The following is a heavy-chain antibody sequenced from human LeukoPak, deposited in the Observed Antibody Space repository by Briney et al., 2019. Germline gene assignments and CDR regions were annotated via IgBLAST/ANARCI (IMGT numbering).Heavy chain of an antibody. V-gene: IGHV3-23*01. D-gene: IGHD6-25*01. CDR1: GLTLRDFA. J-gene: IGHJ4*02. CDR3: AREVRPNDY. CDR2: ITISGDKT. Sequence: GGSLRLSCAASGLTLRDFAMSWVRQAPGKGLEWVSSITISGDKTLYADSVKGRFTISRDNSRNTLYLQMNSLRAEDTTVYYCAREVRPNDYWGQGTLVTVSS.